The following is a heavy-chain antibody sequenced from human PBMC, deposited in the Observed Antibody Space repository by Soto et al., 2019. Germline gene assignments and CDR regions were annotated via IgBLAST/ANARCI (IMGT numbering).Heavy chain of an antibody. J-gene: IGHJ6*02. Sequence: SGPTLVNPTHTLTLTCTFSGFSLTTGGVGVGWIRQPPGRSLEWLAVIYWNDDRRRSPSLENRLTITKDTSKNQVVLTMTNMDPVDKATYYCIYRRASWDYHGLDVWGQGTPVTVSS. D-gene: IGHD2-21*01. CDR2: IYWNDDR. V-gene: IGHV2-5*01. CDR3: IYRRASWDYHGLDV. CDR1: GFSLTTGGVG.